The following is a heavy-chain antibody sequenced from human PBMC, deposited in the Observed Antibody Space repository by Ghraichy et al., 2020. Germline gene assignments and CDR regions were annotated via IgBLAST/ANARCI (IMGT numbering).Heavy chain of an antibody. CDR1: GGSINNYY. CDR2: IYASGAT. V-gene: IGHV4-4*07. CDR3: ARLRHGDNYYYGLDV. J-gene: IGHJ6*02. Sequence: SETLSLTCTVSGGSINNYYWSWIRKAAGKGLEWIGRIYASGATNYNPSLESRLTMPVDTSKNQFSLKLRSVTAADTAVYYCARLRHGDNYYYGLDVWGLGTTVTVSS. D-gene: IGHD4-17*01.